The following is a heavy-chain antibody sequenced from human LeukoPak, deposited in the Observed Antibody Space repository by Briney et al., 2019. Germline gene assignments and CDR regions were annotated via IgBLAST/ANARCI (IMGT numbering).Heavy chain of an antibody. V-gene: IGHV3-30*19. J-gene: IGHJ5*02. D-gene: IGHD3-3*01. Sequence: GGSLRLSWAAAGFSLTTDWMGWVGQAAGKGMEWGVVISYDGSKKYYADSVKGRFTSSRDNSKNTLYLPMNSLRAEDTAVYHCGKEQSGSYGHAFVPWGQG. CDR1: GFSLTTDW. CDR3: GKEQSGSYGHAFVP. CDR2: ISYDGSKK.